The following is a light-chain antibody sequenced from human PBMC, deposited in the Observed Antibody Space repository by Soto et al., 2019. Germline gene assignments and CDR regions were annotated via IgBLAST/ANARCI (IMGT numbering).Light chain of an antibody. Sequence: EIVLTQSPGTLSLSPGERATLSCRASQSVDSSYLAWYQHKPGQAPRLLIYGASSRATGIPDRFSGSGSGTDFTLTISRLEPEDFAVYYCQQYVSSLCTFGQGTKVDIK. V-gene: IGKV3-20*01. CDR2: GAS. CDR3: QQYVSSLCT. J-gene: IGKJ2*02. CDR1: QSVDSSY.